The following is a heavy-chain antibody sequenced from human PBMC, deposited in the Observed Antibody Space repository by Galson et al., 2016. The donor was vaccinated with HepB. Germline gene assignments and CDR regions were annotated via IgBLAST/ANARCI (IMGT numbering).Heavy chain of an antibody. CDR3: ARDDYFRLGY. CDR2: ISYDGSSK. CDR1: GFIFSSYS. V-gene: IGHV3-30*09. D-gene: IGHD3-16*01. J-gene: IGHJ4*02. Sequence: SLRLSCAASGFIFSSYSMHWVRQAPGKGLEWVAVISYDGSSKYYADSVKGRFAISRDISKNTLYLQMNSLRAEDTAVYYCARDDYFRLGYWGQGTLVTVSS.